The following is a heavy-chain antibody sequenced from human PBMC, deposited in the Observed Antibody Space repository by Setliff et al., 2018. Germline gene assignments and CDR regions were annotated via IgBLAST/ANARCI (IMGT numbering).Heavy chain of an antibody. CDR1: GFTLRNSG. CDR2: ISYDGFKI. J-gene: IGHJ5*02. V-gene: IGHV3-30*03. D-gene: IGHD3-3*01. CDR3: ARDVFDFRTGQAGP. Sequence: GGSLRLSCAASGFTLRNSGMHWVRQAPGRGLEWVTFISYDGFKIYYAESVKGRFTISRDNAKNSLYLQMNSLRVEDTAAYYCARDVFDFRTGQAGPWGQGTLVTVSS.